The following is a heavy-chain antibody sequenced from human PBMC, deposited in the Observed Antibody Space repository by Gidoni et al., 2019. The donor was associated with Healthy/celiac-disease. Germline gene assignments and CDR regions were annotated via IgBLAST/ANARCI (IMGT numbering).Heavy chain of an antibody. CDR3: ASPYGDYSRGVGY. CDR1: GFTFRNYE. J-gene: IGHJ4*02. CDR2: ISSSGSTI. V-gene: IGHV3-48*03. Sequence: EVQLVESGGVLVQPGGSLSLSCAASGFTFRNYEMNWVRQAPGQGLAWVSYISSSGSTIYYADSGKGRFTISRDNAKNSLYLQMNSLRAEDTAVYYCASPYGDYSRGVGYWGQGTLVTVSS. D-gene: IGHD4-17*01.